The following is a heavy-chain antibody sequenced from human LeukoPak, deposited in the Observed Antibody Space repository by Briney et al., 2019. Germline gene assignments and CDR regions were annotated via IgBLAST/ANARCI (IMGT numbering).Heavy chain of an antibody. D-gene: IGHD6-13*01. CDR1: GINFRSSG. Sequence: GVSLRLSRAASGINFRSSGMHWVRQAPGKGLEWVTFIQNDGSDKYYAASVKGRFTISRDNSKNTVYLHMASLRADDTALYYCAREGGRAVPGRFDQWGQGTLVTVSS. CDR2: IQNDGSDK. CDR3: AREGGRAVPGRFDQ. J-gene: IGHJ4*02. V-gene: IGHV3-30*02.